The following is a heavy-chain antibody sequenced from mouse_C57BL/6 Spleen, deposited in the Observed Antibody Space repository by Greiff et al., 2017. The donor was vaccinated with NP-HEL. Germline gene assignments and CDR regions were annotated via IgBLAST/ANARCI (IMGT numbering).Heavy chain of an antibody. CDR3: ARKGLTTVVARGDWYFDY. CDR2: INPYNGGT. D-gene: IGHD1-1*01. J-gene: IGHJ2*01. V-gene: IGHV1-19*01. Sequence: EVQLQQSGPVLVKPGASVKMSCKASGYTFTDYYMNWVKQSHGKSLEWIGVINPYNGGTSYNQKFKGKATLTVDKSSSTAYMELNSLTSEDSAVYYCARKGLTTVVARGDWYFDYWGQGTTLTVSS. CDR1: GYTFTDYY.